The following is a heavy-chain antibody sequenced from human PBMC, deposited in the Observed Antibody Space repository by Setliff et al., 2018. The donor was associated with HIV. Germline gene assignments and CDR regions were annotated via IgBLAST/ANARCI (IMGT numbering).Heavy chain of an antibody. CDR2: TYCRSKWNS. D-gene: IGHD1-1*01. V-gene: IGHV6-1*01. J-gene: IGHJ6*03. CDR3: ARGGDWDDNYYMDV. Sequence: SQTLSLTCAITGDSVSSNSAAWNWLRQSPSRGLEWLGRTYCRSKWNSDYAPSVKSRVTINPDTSKNKFSLQLNSVTPEDTAVYYCARGGDWDDNYYMDVWGKGTTVTV. CDR1: GDSVSSNSAA.